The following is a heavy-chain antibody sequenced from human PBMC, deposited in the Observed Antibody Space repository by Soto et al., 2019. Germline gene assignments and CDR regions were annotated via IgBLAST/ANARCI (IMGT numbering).Heavy chain of an antibody. J-gene: IGHJ5*02. V-gene: IGHV1-18*01. CDR1: GYTFSIYG. D-gene: IGHD4-4*01. CDR3: AGDPDSHYNDSHASSYP. CDR2: ISAYNGNT. Sequence: SVKVSCKASGYTFSIYGISWVRQAPGQGLEWMGWISAYNGNTNYAQKLQGRVTMTTDAPTSTAYMELRSLRSDDTAVYYCAGDPDSHYNDSHASSYPWGHGTLVTVSS.